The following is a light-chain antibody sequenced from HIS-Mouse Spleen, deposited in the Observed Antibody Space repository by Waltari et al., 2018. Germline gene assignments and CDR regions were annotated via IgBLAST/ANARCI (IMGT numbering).Light chain of an antibody. CDR2: DVS. J-gene: IGLJ2*01. V-gene: IGLV2-14*03. CDR1: SSDVGAYNY. CDR3: SSYTSSSTLV. Sequence: QSALTQPASVSGSPGQSLTISCTGTSSDVGAYNYVPWYQQHPGKAPKLMIYDVSNRPSGVSNRFSGSKSGNTASLTISGLQAEDEADYYCSSYTSSSTLVFGGGTKLTVL.